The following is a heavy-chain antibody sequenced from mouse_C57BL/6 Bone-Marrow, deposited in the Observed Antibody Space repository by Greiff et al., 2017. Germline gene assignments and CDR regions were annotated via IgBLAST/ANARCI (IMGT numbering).Heavy chain of an antibody. V-gene: IGHV1-72*01. CDR2: IDPNSGGT. CDR3: ARDWYGSPFAY. CDR1: GYTFTSYW. D-gene: IGHD1-1*01. Sequence: QVQLQQPGAELVKPGASVKLSCKASGYTFTSYWMHWVKQRPGRGLVWIGRIDPNSGGTKYNAPFKSKATLTVDKPSSTAYMQLSSLTSEDSAVYYCARDWYGSPFAYWGQGTLVTVSA. J-gene: IGHJ3*01.